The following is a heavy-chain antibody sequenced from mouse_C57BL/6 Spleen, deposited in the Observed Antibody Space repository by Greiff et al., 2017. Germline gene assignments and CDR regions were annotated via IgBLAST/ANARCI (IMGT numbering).Heavy chain of an antibody. CDR2: ISDGGSYT. V-gene: IGHV5-4*01. Sequence: EVQLVESGGGLVKPGGSLKLSCAASGFTFSSYAMSWVRQTPEKRLEWVATISDGGSYTYYPDNVKGRFTISRDNAKNNLYLQMSHLKSEDTAMYYCARDGPGSAWFAYWGQGTLVTVSA. J-gene: IGHJ3*01. CDR3: ARDGPGSAWFAY. D-gene: IGHD4-1*01. CDR1: GFTFSSYA.